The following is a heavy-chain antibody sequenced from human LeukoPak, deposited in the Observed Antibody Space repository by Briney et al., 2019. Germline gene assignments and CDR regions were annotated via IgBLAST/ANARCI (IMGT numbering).Heavy chain of an antibody. CDR2: IWYDGSNK. D-gene: IGHD3-22*01. CDR3: AREYYYDSSEVDAFDI. CDR1: GFTFSSYG. Sequence: GGSLRLSCAASGFTFSSYGMHWVRQAPGKGLEWVAVIWYDGSNKYYADSVKGRFTISRDNSKNTLYLQMNSLRAEDMAVYYCAREYYYDSSEVDAFDIWGQGTMVTVSS. J-gene: IGHJ3*02. V-gene: IGHV3-33*01.